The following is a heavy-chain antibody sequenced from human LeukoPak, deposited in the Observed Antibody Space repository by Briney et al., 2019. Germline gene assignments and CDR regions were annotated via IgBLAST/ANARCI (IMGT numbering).Heavy chain of an antibody. J-gene: IGHJ4*02. V-gene: IGHV4-39*01. Sequence: SETLSLTCTVSSGSISSSGYYWGWIRQPPGKGLEWIGSIYYSGRTYYNSSLKSRVTISVDTSKSHFSLKLSSVTAADTAVYYCARHDGVCFDYWGQGALVTVSS. CDR2: IYYSGRT. D-gene: IGHD2-8*01. CDR1: SGSISSSGYY. CDR3: ARHDGVCFDY.